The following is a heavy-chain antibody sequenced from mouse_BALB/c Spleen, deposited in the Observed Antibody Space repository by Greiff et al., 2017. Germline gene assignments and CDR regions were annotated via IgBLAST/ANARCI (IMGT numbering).Heavy chain of an antibody. CDR2: ISSGGGST. D-gene: IGHD4-1*01. J-gene: IGHJ4*01. CDR1: GFAFSSYD. CDR3: ARHDWGAMDY. V-gene: IGHV5-12-1*01. Sequence: EVQVVESGGGLVKPGGSLKLSCAASGFAFSSYDMSWVRQTPEKRLEWVAYISSGGGSTYYPDTVKGRFTISRDNAKNTLYLQMSSLKSEDTAMYYCARHDWGAMDYWGQGTSVTVSS.